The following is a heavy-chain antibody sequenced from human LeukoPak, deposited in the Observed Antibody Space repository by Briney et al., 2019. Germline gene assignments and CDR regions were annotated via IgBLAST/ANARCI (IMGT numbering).Heavy chain of an antibody. CDR2: ITPDAGRT. Sequence: PGGSLRLSCAASGFTFDDYGMSWVRQVPGKGLEWVSGITPDAGRTYYADSVKGRFTIYRDNSKNTVYLQMNSLGAEDTAVYYCVQDWAWGAFGYWGQGTLVTVSS. J-gene: IGHJ4*02. D-gene: IGHD7-27*01. CDR1: GFTFDDYG. V-gene: IGHV3-23*01. CDR3: VQDWAWGAFGY.